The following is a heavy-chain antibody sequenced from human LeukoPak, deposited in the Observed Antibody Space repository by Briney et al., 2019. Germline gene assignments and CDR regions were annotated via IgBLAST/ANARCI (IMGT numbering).Heavy chain of an antibody. CDR2: IYISGST. CDR1: GGSISSGSYY. D-gene: IGHD2-15*01. Sequence: SETLSLTCTVSGGSISSGSYYWSWIRQPAGKGLEWIGRIYISGSTNYNPSLKSRVTMSVDTSKNQFSLKLNSVTAADTAVYYCARVDCSGGSCYSPLDNWFDPWGQGTLVTVSS. CDR3: ARVDCSGGSCYSPLDNWFDP. J-gene: IGHJ5*02. V-gene: IGHV4-61*02.